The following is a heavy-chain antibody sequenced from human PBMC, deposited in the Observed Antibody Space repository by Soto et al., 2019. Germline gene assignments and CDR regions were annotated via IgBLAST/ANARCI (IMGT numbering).Heavy chain of an antibody. V-gene: IGHV3-48*02. Sequence: HPGGSLRLSSAASGVSFCISIIDGVCQAPGKGLEWVSYISSSSSTIYYADSVKGRFTISRDNAKNSLYLQMNSLRDEDTAVYYSARGLYYYDSSGYWGYWGQGTLVTVSS. J-gene: IGHJ4*02. CDR2: ISSSSSTI. CDR1: GVSFCISI. D-gene: IGHD3-22*01. CDR3: ARGLYYYDSSGYWGY.